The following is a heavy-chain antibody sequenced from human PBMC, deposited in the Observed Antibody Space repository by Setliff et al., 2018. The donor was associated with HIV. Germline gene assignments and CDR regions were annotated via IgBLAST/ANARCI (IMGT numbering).Heavy chain of an antibody. V-gene: IGHV3-21*04. D-gene: IGHD4-17*01. CDR1: GFGFSTYS. J-gene: IGHJ4*02. CDR3: ARAGRPFRGATTRVTYDY. CDR2: ISHSNTYI. Sequence: GGSLRLSCAASGFGFSTYSMSWVRLVPGKGLEWVASISHSNTYIQYGDSLKGRFTISRDNAKNSLYLQMNSLRAEDTAFYYCARAGRPFRGATTRVTYDYWGQGTLVTVSS.